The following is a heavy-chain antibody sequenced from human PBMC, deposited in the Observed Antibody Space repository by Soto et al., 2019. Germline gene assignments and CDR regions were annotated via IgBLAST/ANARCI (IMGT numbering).Heavy chain of an antibody. V-gene: IGHV3-21*01. D-gene: IGHD6-6*01. CDR3: ASDTIAARQMGGFDP. CDR2: ISSSRSYI. J-gene: IGHJ5*02. CDR1: GFTFSSYS. Sequence: EVQLVESGGGLVKPGGSLRLSCAASGFTFSSYSMNWVRQAPGKGLEWVSSISSSRSYIYYADSVKGRFTISRDNAKNSLYLQMNSLRAEDTAVYYCASDTIAARQMGGFDPGGQGTLVTVSS.